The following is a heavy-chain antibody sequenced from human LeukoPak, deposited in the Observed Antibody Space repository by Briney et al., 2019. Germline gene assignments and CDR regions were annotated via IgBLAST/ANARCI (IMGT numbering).Heavy chain of an antibody. CDR3: ARLAVADPEGY. V-gene: IGHV1-2*02. CDR2: INPNSGGT. J-gene: IGHJ4*02. D-gene: IGHD6-19*01. CDR1: GYTVTGYY. Sequence: ASVKVFCKASGYTVTGYYMHWVRQAPGQGLEWMGWINPNSGGTNYAQKFQGRVTMTRDTSISTAYMELSTLRSDDTAVYYCARLAVADPEGYWGQGTLVTVSS.